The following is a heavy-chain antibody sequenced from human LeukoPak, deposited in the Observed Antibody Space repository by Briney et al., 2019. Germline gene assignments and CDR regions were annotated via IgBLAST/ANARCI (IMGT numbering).Heavy chain of an antibody. CDR1: GGSISSYY. Sequence: SETLSLTCTVSGGSISSYYWSWIRQPPGKGLEWIGYIYYSGGTNYNPSLKSRVTISVDTSKNQFSLKLSSVTAADTAVYYCARAGYSFHYGMDVWGQGTTVTVSS. D-gene: IGHD5-18*01. CDR2: IYYSGGT. V-gene: IGHV4-59*01. J-gene: IGHJ6*02. CDR3: ARAGYSFHYGMDV.